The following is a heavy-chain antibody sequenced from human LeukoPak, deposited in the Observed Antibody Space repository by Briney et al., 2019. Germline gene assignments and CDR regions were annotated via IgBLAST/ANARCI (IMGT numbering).Heavy chain of an antibody. CDR3: ARDLRVVITGSFDS. Sequence: GGSLRLSCAASGFTFSRYWMHWVRQAPGKGLMWVSRISPDGSTTLYADSVKGRFTISRDNAKNSLYLQMNSLRAEDTALYYCARDLRVVITGSFDSWGQGTLVTVSS. V-gene: IGHV3-74*03. J-gene: IGHJ4*02. CDR2: ISPDGSTT. CDR1: GFTFSRYW. D-gene: IGHD3-22*01.